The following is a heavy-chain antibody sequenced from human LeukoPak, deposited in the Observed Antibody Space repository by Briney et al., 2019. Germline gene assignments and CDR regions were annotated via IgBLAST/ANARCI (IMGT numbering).Heavy chain of an antibody. V-gene: IGHV4-59*01. Sequence: PSETLSLTCAVSGGSISRYYWNWIRQPPGKGLEWIGYIAYSGDTNDTPPLRSRVSISVDTSKNQFSLKLSSVTAAATAAYYCARGEGYSGSYFDYWGQGTLVTAS. CDR1: GGSISRYY. J-gene: IGHJ4*02. CDR3: ARGEGYSGSYFDY. CDR2: IAYSGDT. D-gene: IGHD1-26*01.